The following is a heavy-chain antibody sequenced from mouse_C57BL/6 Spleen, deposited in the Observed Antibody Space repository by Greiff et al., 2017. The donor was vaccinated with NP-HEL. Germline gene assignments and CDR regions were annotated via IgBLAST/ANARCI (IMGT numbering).Heavy chain of an antibody. V-gene: IGHV1-82*01. CDR1: GYAFSSSW. CDR2: LYPGDGDT. Sequence: QVQLKQSGPELVKPGASVKISCKASGYAFSSSWMNWVKQRPGQGLEWIGRLYPGDGDTNYNGKFKGKATLTADKSSSTAYMQISSLTSEDSAVYFCAKGQGYFAYWGQGATLTVSS. D-gene: IGHD3-3*01. CDR3: AKGQGYFAY. J-gene: IGHJ2*01.